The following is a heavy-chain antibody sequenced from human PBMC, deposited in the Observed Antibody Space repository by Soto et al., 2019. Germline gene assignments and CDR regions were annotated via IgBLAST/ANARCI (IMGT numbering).Heavy chain of an antibody. CDR2: ISGSAGST. CDR3: TKELWPYLPAGGEFDS. D-gene: IGHD3-16*01. V-gene: IGHV3-23*01. CDR1: GFTFSSYA. J-gene: IGHJ4*02. Sequence: EVQLLESGGGLVQPGGSLRLSCAASGFTFSSYAMSWVRQAPGKGLEWVSAISGSAGSTYYADSVKGRFTISRDNYKNTLYLQMNSLRAEDTAVFYCTKELWPYLPAGGEFDSWGQGTLVTVSS.